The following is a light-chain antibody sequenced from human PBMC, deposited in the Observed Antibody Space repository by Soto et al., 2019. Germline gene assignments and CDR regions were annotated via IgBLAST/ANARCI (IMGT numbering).Light chain of an antibody. CDR1: QSVSSY. Sequence: EIVLTQSPATLSLSPGERATLSCRASQSVSSYLAWYKQKPGQAPRLLIYDASNRATGIPARFSGSGSGTDFTLTISSLEPEDFAVYYCQQRSNWPLTFGGGTK. CDR3: QQRSNWPLT. CDR2: DAS. V-gene: IGKV3-11*01. J-gene: IGKJ4*01.